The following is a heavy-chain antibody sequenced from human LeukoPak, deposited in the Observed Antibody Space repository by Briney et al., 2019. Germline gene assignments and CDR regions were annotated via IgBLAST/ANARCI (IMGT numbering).Heavy chain of an antibody. CDR1: GYSFTSYW. D-gene: IGHD5-24*01. V-gene: IGHV5-51*01. J-gene: IGHJ5*02. CDR2: IYPGDSDT. Sequence: GESLKISCKGSGYSFTSYWIGWVRQMPGKGLEWMGIIYPGDSDTRYSPSFQGQVTISADKSTSTAYLQWSSLKASDTAMYYCARVTGWLQFGNGWFDPWGQGTLVTVSS. CDR3: ARVTGWLQFGNGWFDP.